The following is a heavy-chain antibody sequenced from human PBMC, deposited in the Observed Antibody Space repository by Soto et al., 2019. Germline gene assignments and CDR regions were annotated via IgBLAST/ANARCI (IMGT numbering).Heavy chain of an antibody. CDR2: IYPGDSDT. D-gene: IGHD6-6*01. CDR1: GYNFANYG. CDR3: ARRTSSSSRFFDF. J-gene: IGHJ4*02. V-gene: IGHV5-51*01. Sequence: PGESLRISCEGSGYNFANYGVGWVRQMPGKGLEYMGIIYPGDSDTRYSPSFQGQVTISADKSINTAYLQWTSLKASDTAMYYCARRTSSSSRFFDFWGQGTLVTVSS.